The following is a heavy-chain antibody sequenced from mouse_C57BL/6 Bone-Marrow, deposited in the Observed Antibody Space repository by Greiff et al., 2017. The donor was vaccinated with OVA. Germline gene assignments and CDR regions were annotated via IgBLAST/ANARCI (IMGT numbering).Heavy chain of an antibody. V-gene: IGHV14-4*01. CDR1: GFNIKDDY. D-gene: IGHD2-3*01. J-gene: IGHJ4*01. Sequence: EVQLQQSGAELVRPGASVKLSCTASGFNIKDDYMHWVKQRPEQGLEWIGLIDPENGDTEYASKFQGKATITADTSSNTAYLQLSSLTSEDTAVYYCTTGLLRLDYWGQGTSVTVSS. CDR3: TTGLLRLDY. CDR2: IDPENGDT.